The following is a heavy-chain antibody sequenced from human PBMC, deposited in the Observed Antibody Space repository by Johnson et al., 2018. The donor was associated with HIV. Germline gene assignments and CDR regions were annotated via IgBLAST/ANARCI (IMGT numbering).Heavy chain of an antibody. J-gene: IGHJ3*02. V-gene: IGHV3-66*01. D-gene: IGHD6-19*01. CDR2: IYSGGST. CDR3: ARDKVAGFAFDI. Sequence: EVQLVESGGGVVRPGGSLRLSCAASGFTFDDYGMSWVRQAPGKGLEWVSVIYSGGSTYYADSVKGRFTISRDNSKNTLYLQMNSLRAEDTTVYYCARDKVAGFAFDIWGQGTMVTVSS. CDR1: GFTFDDYG.